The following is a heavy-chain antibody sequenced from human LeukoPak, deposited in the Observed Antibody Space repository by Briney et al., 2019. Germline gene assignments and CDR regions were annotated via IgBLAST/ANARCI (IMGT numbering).Heavy chain of an antibody. V-gene: IGHV3-23*01. CDR2: IRDSGGST. Sequence: PGGSLRLSCAASGFTFSSNTMSWVRQAPGRGLEWVSTIRDSGGSTYYADSVKGRFTISRDNSKNTLYLQMNSLRAEDTAVYYCARPIPYGSGTYYFDYWGQGTLVTVSS. J-gene: IGHJ4*02. CDR3: ARPIPYGSGTYYFDY. D-gene: IGHD3-10*01. CDR1: GFTFSSNT.